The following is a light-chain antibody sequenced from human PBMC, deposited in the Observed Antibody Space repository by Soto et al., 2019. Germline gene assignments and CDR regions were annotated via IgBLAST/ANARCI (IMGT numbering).Light chain of an antibody. CDR2: KAY. V-gene: IGKV1-5*03. J-gene: IGKJ1*01. Sequence: DIQMTQSPSTLSASVGDRVTITCRASQSISSWLAWYQQKPGKAPKLLIYKAYSLESGVPSRFSGSGSGTEFTLTIRSPQPDDFATYYCKQYNSYSGTFGQGTKVDIK. CDR1: QSISSW. CDR3: KQYNSYSGT.